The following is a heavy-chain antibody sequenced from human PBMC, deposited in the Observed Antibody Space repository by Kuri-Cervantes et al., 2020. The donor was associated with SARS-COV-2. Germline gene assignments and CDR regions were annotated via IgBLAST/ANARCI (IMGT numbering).Heavy chain of an antibody. CDR1: GGSIRSGAYY. D-gene: IGHD4-23*01. V-gene: IGHV4-31*03. J-gene: IGHJ1*01. CDR3: ATDKPSYGGNGYLEL. CDR2: IYYNGIT. Sequence: SETLSLTCSVSGGSIRSGAYYCHWIRHRPGKGLEWIGNIYYNGITYYNPSLKSRITISVDTSKNQFSPKLSSVTAADTAVYYCATDKPSYGGNGYLELWGQGTLVTVSS.